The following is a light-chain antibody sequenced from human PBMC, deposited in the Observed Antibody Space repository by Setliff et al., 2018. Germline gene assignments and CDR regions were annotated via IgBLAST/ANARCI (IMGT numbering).Light chain of an antibody. CDR1: SSDVGSYDL. CDR2: GVS. Sequence: QSVLTQPASVSGSPGQSITISCSGTSSDVGSYDLVSWYQQHPGKAPKLIIYGVSDRPSGVSNRFSGSKSGNTASLTISGLQTEDEADYYCNAYTSGTTYVFGIGTKVTVL. V-gene: IGLV2-14*03. J-gene: IGLJ1*01. CDR3: NAYTSGTTYV.